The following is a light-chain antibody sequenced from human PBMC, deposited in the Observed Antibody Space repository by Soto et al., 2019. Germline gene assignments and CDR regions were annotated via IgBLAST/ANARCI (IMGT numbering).Light chain of an antibody. CDR2: QNN. CDR1: KLGNRY. CDR3: QAWDSSTVV. J-gene: IGLJ2*01. Sequence: SYELTQPPSVSVSPGQTGSITCSGDKLGNRYASWYQHRPGQSPVLVIYQNNKRPPGIPERFAGSNSGNTATLTITGTQAMDEVDYYCQAWDSSTVVFGGGTKLTVL. V-gene: IGLV3-1*01.